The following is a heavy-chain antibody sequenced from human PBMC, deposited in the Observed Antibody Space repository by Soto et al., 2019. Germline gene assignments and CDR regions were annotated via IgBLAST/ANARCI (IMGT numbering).Heavy chain of an antibody. CDR1: GGSISSSSYY. D-gene: IGHD3-22*01. J-gene: IGHJ4*02. CDR2: IYYSGST. Sequence: SETLSLTCTVSGGSISSSSYYWGCIRQPRGKGLEWIGSIYYSGSTYYNPSLKSRVTISVDTSKNQFSLKLSSVTAADTAVYYCARQIYYDSSGYYFESPFDYWGQGTLVTVSS. CDR3: ARQIYYDSSGYYFESPFDY. V-gene: IGHV4-39*01.